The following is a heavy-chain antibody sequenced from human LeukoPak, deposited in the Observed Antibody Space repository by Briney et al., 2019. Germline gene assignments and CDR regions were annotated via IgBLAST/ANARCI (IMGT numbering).Heavy chain of an antibody. V-gene: IGHV5-51*01. CDR3: ARRDGYYFDY. Sequence: GESLKISCKGSGYSFTSHWIGWVRQMSGKGLEWMGIIYPGDSDTRYRPSFQGQVTMSADKSISTAYLQWSSLKASDTAMYYCARRDGYYFDYWGQGTLVTVSS. CDR1: GYSFTSHW. D-gene: IGHD5-24*01. CDR2: IYPGDSDT. J-gene: IGHJ4*02.